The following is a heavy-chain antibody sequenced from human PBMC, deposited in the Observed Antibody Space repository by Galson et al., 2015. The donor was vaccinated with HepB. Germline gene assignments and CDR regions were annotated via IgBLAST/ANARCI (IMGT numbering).Heavy chain of an antibody. CDR1: GYSFTSYW. V-gene: IGHV5-10-1*01. D-gene: IGHD2-2*01. J-gene: IGHJ4*02. CDR2: IDPSDSYT. Sequence: QSGAEVKKPGESLRISCKGSGYSFTSYWISWVRQMPGKGLEWMGRIDPSDSYTNYSPSFQGHVTISADKSISTAYLQWSSLKASDTAMYYCARLFRQPYCSSTSCYWDYWGQGTLVTVSS. CDR3: ARLFRQPYCSSTSCYWDY.